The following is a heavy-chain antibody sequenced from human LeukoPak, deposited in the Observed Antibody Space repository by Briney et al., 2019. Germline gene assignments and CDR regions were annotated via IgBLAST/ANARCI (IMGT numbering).Heavy chain of an antibody. D-gene: IGHD3-3*01. J-gene: IGHJ4*02. CDR1: GFTVSSNC. CDR3: ARDLRLTTIFGVVSN. CDR2: IYSGGST. V-gene: IGHV3-66*02. Sequence: GGSLRLSCAASGFTVSSNCMSWVRQAPGKGLEWVSVIYSGGSTYYADSVKGRFTISRDNSKNTLYLQMNSLRPEDTAVYYCARDLRLTTIFGVVSNWGQGTLVTVSS.